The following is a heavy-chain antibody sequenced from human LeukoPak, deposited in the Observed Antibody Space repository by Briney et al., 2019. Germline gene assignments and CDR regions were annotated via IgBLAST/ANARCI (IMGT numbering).Heavy chain of an antibody. J-gene: IGHJ4*02. D-gene: IGHD5-12*01. V-gene: IGHV4-30-2*01. CDR1: GGSISSGGYS. CDR3: ARGGRVATSPGGFDF. Sequence: SETLSLTCTVSGGSISSGGYSWSWIRQPPGKGLEWIGYIYHSGSTYYNPSLKSRVTISVDRSKNQFSLKLSSVTAADTAVYYCARGGRVATSPGGFDFWGQGTLVTVSS. CDR2: IYHSGST.